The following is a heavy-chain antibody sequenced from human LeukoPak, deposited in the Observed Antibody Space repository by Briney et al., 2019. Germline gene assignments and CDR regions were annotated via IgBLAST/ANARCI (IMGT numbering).Heavy chain of an antibody. D-gene: IGHD3-3*01. CDR1: GYTFTGYY. J-gene: IGHJ5*02. CDR2: INPNSGGT. CDR3: ARDGTYYDFWSGYSRAGNWFDP. V-gene: IGHV1-2*02. Sequence: ASVKVSCKASGYTFTGYYMHWVRQAPGQGLEWMGWINPNSGGTNYAQKFQGRVTITADESTSTAYMELSSLRSEDTAVYYCARDGTYYDFWSGYSRAGNWFDPWGQGTLVTVSS.